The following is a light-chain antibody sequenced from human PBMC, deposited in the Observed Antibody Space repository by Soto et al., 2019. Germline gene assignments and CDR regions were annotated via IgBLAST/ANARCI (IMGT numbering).Light chain of an antibody. J-gene: IGKJ1*01. V-gene: IGKV3-20*01. Sequence: EIVLTQSPGTLSLSPGERATLSCRASQSISSSNLVWYQQKPDQAPRLLIYGASSRATGIPDRFSGSGCGSVFTLTIRIPEYDDFAVYFCHHCRCSQSFGQGTKVETK. CDR2: GAS. CDR3: HHCRCSQS. CDR1: QSISSSN.